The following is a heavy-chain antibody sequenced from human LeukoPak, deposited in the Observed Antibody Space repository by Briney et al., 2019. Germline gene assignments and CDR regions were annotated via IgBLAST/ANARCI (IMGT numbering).Heavy chain of an antibody. V-gene: IGHV4-4*07. CDR2: IYKSGSNSENT. J-gene: IGHJ4*02. D-gene: IGHD2-15*01. Sequence: SETLSLTCTVSGGTIRRHYWSWIRQSAGKGLEWIGRIYKSGSNSENTNYNPSLESRVTVAADTSNNQFSLTLSSVTAADTVVYYCARASLSIGGYSSFDYWGQGILVTVSS. CDR3: ARASLSIGGYSSFDY. CDR1: GGTIRRHY.